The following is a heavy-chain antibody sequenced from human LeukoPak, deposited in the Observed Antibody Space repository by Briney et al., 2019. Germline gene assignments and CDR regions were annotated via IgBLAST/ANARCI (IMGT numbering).Heavy chain of an antibody. CDR2: IYYSGST. J-gene: IGHJ4*02. V-gene: IGHV4-59*08. D-gene: IGHD2-2*01. CDR3: ARHSRLGPLYCSSTSCPFDY. CDR1: GGSISSYY. Sequence: SETLSLTCTVSGGSISSYYWSWIRQPPGKGLGWIGYIYYSGSTDYNPTLKSRVTISVGTSKTQFSLKMRSVPAADTAVYYCARHSRLGPLYCSSTSCPFDYWGQGTLVTVSS.